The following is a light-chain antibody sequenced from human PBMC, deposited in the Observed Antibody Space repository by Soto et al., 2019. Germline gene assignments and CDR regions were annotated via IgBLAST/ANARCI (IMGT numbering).Light chain of an antibody. J-gene: IGKJ4*01. CDR2: AAS. V-gene: IGKV1-39*01. CDR1: QSISSY. Sequence: DIQMTQSPSSLSASVGDRVTITCRASQSISSYLNWYQQKPGKAPKLLIYAASSLQSGVPSRFSGSGSGTDFTLTISSLQPDDFAPYYCQQSYSTLLTFGGGTKVEIK. CDR3: QQSYSTLLT.